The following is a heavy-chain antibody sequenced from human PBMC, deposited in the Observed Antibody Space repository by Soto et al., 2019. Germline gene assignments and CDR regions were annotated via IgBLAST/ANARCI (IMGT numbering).Heavy chain of an antibody. D-gene: IGHD3-22*01. Sequence: SETLSLTCAVSGGSISSSNWWSWVRQPPGKGLEWIGEIYHSGSTNYNPSLKSLVTISVDKSKKQFSLKLSSVTAADTAVYYCATNAFYYDRSGPNWFDLWGQGTMVTVS. CDR3: ATNAFYYDRSGPNWFDL. V-gene: IGHV4-4*02. CDR2: IYHSGST. CDR1: GGSISSSNW. J-gene: IGHJ5*02.